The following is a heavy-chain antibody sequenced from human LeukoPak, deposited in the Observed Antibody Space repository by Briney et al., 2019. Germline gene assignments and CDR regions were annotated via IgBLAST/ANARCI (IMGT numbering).Heavy chain of an antibody. Sequence: PGGSLRLSCAATGFTFSDYYMSWVRQAPGKGLVWVSYISSSGSNIYYADSVKCRFTIYRDNAKNSLYLQMNSLRAEDTALYDSARDPPPYYYYYMEVWGKGTTVTVSS. CDR3: ARDPPPYYYYYMEV. CDR1: GFTFSDYY. J-gene: IGHJ6*03. V-gene: IGHV3-11*01. CDR2: ISSSGSNI.